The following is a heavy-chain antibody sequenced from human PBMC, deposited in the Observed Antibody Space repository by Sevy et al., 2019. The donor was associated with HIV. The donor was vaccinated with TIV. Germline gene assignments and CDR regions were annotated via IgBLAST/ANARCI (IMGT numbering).Heavy chain of an antibody. CDR3: ARGGWCSSTSCYYYYGMDV. CDR1: GDSVSSNSAA. V-gene: IGHV6-1*01. J-gene: IGHJ6*04. D-gene: IGHD2-2*01. CDR2: TYYRSKWYN. Sequence: SQTLSLTCAISGDSVSSNSAAWNWIRQSPSRGLEWLGRTYYRSKWYNDYAVSVKSRITINPDTSKNQFSLQLNSVTPEDTAEYYCARGGWCSSTSCYYYYGMDVWGKGTTVTVSS.